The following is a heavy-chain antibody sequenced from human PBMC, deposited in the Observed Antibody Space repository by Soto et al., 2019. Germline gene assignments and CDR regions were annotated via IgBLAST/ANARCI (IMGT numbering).Heavy chain of an antibody. V-gene: IGHV3-15*01. D-gene: IGHD3-16*01. CDR1: GFTFSNAW. J-gene: IGHJ3*02. Sequence: GGSLRLSCAASGFTFSNAWMSWVRQAPGKGLEWVGRIKSKTDGGTTDYAAPVKGRFTISRDDSKNTLCLQMNSLKTEDTAVYYCSSNLGAGVRYKNAFDIWGQGTMVTVSS. CDR2: IKSKTDGGTT. CDR3: SSNLGAGVRYKNAFDI.